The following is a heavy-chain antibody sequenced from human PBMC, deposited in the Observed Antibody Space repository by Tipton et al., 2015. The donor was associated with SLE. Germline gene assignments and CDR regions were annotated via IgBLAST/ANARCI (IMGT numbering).Heavy chain of an antibody. CDR1: GFTFSSYS. CDR2: ISSSSSTI. Sequence: GSLRLSCAASGFTFSSYSMNWVRQAPGKGLEWVSYISSSSSTIYYADSVKGRFTISRDNAKNSLYLQMNSLRAEDTAVFYCARGTYYYDFSGYDSWGQGTLVTVSP. CDR3: ARGTYYYDFSGYDS. D-gene: IGHD3-22*01. V-gene: IGHV3-48*04. J-gene: IGHJ4*02.